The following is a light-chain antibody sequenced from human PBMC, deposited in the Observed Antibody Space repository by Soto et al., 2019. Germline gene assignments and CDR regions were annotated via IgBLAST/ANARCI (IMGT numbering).Light chain of an antibody. CDR3: QQYNSYPLT. V-gene: IGKV1-5*01. CDR2: DVS. CDR1: QSISSW. Sequence: DTQMTQSPSTLSASVGDRVTITCRATQSISSWLAWYQPKPGKDPKLLIYDVSTLEGGIPSRFSGSASGTEFNLTISSLQTDDFATYYCQQYNSYPLTFGQGTKVDIK. J-gene: IGKJ1*01.